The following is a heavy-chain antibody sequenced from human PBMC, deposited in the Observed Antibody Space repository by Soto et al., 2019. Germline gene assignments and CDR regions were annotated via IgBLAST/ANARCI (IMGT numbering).Heavy chain of an antibody. CDR1: GGTFSSYA. CDR2: IIPVFGTA. Sequence: SVKVSCKASGGTFSSYAISWVRQAPGQGLEWMGGIIPVFGTANYAQKFQGRVTITADESTSTAYMELSSLRSEDTAVYYCARELKNCTNGVCYTLGYYYYGMDVWGQGTTVTVSS. CDR3: ARELKNCTNGVCYTLGYYYYGMDV. D-gene: IGHD2-8*01. J-gene: IGHJ6*02. V-gene: IGHV1-69*13.